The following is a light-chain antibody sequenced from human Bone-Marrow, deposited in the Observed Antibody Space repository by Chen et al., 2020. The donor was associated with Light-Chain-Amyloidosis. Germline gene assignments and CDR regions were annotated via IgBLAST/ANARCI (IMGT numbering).Light chain of an antibody. CDR3: QVWDRSSDRPV. Sequence: SYVLTQPSSVSVAPGQTATIACGGNNIGPTSVHWYQQTPGQAPQLVVYDDSDRPSGIPERLSGSNSGNTATLTISRVEAGDEADYYCQVWDRSSDRPVFGGGTKLTVL. CDR2: DDS. J-gene: IGLJ3*02. V-gene: IGLV3-21*02. CDR1: NIGPTS.